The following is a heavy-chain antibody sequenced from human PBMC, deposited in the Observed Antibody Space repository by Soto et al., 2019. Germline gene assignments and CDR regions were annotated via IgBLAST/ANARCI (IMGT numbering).Heavy chain of an antibody. CDR3: ARDYYKYYDSSGYYRSPAY. J-gene: IGHJ4*02. V-gene: IGHV3-30-3*01. D-gene: IGHD3-22*01. CDR1: GFTFSSYA. CDR2: ISYDGSDK. Sequence: GGSLRVSCAASGFTFSSYAMHWVRQAPGKGLEWVALISYDGSDKDYADSVKGRFTISRDNSRNTLFLQMNSLRAEDTAVYYCARDYYKYYDSSGYYRSPAYWGQGTLVTSPQ.